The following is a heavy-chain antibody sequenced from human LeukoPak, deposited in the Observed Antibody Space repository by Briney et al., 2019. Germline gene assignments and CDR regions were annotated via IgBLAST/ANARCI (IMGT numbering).Heavy chain of an antibody. CDR2: IKTDGSIT. CDR3: ARDPRISTVLTPFDY. J-gene: IGHJ4*02. CDR1: GFSLNSYW. Sequence: GGSLRLSCAGSGFSLNSYWMHWVRQAPGKGLEWVSGIKTDGSITTYADSVRGRFTISRDNDKNTLYLQMNSLRAEDTAVYYCARDPRISTVLTPFDYWGQGTLVTVSP. D-gene: IGHD4-17*01. V-gene: IGHV3-74*01.